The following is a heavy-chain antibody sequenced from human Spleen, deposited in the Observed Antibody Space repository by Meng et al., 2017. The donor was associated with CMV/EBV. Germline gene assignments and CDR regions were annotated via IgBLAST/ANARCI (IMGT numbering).Heavy chain of an antibody. Sequence: GESLKISCKGSGYSFTSYWIGWVRQMPGKGLEWMGITYPGDSDTRYSPSFQGQVTISADKSISTAYLQWSSLKASDTAMYYCARGSFYSSSWYGVYYYYGMDVWGQGTTVTVSS. J-gene: IGHJ6*02. D-gene: IGHD6-13*01. CDR2: TYPGDSDT. CDR1: GYSFTSYW. V-gene: IGHV5-51*01. CDR3: ARGSFYSSSWYGVYYYYGMDV.